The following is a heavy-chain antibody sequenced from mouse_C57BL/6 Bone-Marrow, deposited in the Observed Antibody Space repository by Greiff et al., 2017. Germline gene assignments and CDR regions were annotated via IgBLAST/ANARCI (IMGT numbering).Heavy chain of an antibody. V-gene: IGHV5-9*01. Sequence: EVQLQQSGGGLVKPGGSLKLSCAASGFTFSSYTMSWVRQTPEKRLEWVATISGGGGNTYYPDSVKGRFTISRDNAKNTLYLQMSSLRSEDTALYYCARHSDYWGQGTTLTVSS. CDR3: ARHSDY. CDR2: ISGGGGNT. J-gene: IGHJ2*01. CDR1: GFTFSSYT.